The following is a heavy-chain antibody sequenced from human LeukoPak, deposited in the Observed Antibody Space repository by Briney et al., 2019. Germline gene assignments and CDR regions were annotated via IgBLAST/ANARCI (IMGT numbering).Heavy chain of an antibody. Sequence: KPSETLSLTCTVSGGSISSYYWSWIRQPAGKGLEWIGRIYTSGSTNYNPSLKSRVTMSVDTSKNQFSLKLSSVTAADTAVYYCARGITMIVVAQPGWFDPWGQGTLVTVSS. V-gene: IGHV4-4*07. CDR2: IYTSGST. D-gene: IGHD3-22*01. CDR1: GGSISSYY. CDR3: ARGITMIVVAQPGWFDP. J-gene: IGHJ5*02.